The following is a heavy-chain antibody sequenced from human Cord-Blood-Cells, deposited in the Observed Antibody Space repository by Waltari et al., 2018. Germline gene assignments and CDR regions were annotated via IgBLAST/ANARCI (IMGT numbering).Heavy chain of an antibody. CDR1: GFTFSSYG. CDR3: AKDRIAAAGIFDY. Sequence: QVQLVESGGGVVQPGRSLRLSCAASGFTFSSYGMHWVRPAPGKGLEWVAVISYDGSNKYYADSVKGRFTISRDNSKNTLYLQMNSLRAEDTAVYYCAKDRIAAAGIFDYWGQGTLVTVSS. D-gene: IGHD6-13*01. V-gene: IGHV3-30*18. CDR2: ISYDGSNK. J-gene: IGHJ4*02.